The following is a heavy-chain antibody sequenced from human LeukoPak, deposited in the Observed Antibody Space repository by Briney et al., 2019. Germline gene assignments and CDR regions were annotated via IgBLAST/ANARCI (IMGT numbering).Heavy chain of an antibody. D-gene: IGHD6-13*01. CDR2: IRCCGGST. J-gene: IGHJ6*03. CDR1: GFTFCGYA. Sequence: GGSLRLPCAASGFTFCGYAMRWVRQAPGKGLEWVSAIRCCGGSTYYADSVKGRFTISRDNSKNTLYLQMNSLRAEDTAVFYCAKERNPYSSSWYSLHYMDVWGEGTTVTVSS. V-gene: IGHV3-23*01. CDR3: AKERNPYSSSWYSLHYMDV.